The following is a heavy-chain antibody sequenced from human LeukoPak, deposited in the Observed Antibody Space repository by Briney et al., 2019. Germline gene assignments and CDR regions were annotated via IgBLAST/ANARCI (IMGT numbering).Heavy chain of an antibody. CDR1: GFAFSAYA. CDR2: MSYDENNK. CDR3: ARDAFPGSGVNWGTNRFDP. V-gene: IGHV3-30-3*01. J-gene: IGHJ5*02. D-gene: IGHD3-10*01. Sequence: GGSLRLSCAASGFAFSAYAIHWVRQAPGKGLEGVAVMSYDENNKYYSESVKGRFTIPRDNSKNTLYLQMDSLRTEDTAVYYCARDAFPGSGVNWGTNRFDPWGQGTLVTVSS.